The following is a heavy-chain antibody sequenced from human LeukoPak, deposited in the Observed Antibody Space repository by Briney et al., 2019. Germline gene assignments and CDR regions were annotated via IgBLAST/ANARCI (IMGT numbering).Heavy chain of an antibody. CDR1: GYSISSGYY. Sequence: SEILSLTCTVSGYSISSGYYWGWIRQPPGKGLEWIGSIYHSGSTYYNPSLKSRVTISVDTSKNQFSLKLSSVTAADTAVYYCAKDLLGWSSPRWGQGTMVTVSS. J-gene: IGHJ3*01. CDR3: AKDLLGWSSPR. D-gene: IGHD3-3*01. CDR2: IYHSGST. V-gene: IGHV4-38-2*02.